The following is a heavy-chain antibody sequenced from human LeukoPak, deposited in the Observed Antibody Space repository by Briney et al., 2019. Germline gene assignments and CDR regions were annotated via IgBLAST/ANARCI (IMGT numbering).Heavy chain of an antibody. D-gene: IGHD3-10*01. CDR2: IYYSGST. CDR1: GGSISSYY. J-gene: IGHJ5*02. V-gene: IGHV4-59*01. CDR3: ARVSWGYGSGSYRDWFDP. Sequence: PSETLSLTCPVSGGSISSYYWSWIRQPPGKGLEWIGYIYYSGSTNYNPSLKSRVTISVDTSKNQFSLKLSSVTAADTAVYYCARVSWGYGSGSYRDWFDPWGQGTLVTVSS.